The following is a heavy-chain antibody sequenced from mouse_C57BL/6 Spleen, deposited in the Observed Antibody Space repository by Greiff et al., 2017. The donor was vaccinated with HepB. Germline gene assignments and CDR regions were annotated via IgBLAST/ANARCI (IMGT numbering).Heavy chain of an antibody. CDR2: IDPSDSYT. J-gene: IGHJ3*01. V-gene: IGHV1-69*01. D-gene: IGHD2-5*01. Sequence: VKLQQPGAELVMPGASVKLSCKASGYTFTSYWMHWVKQRPGQGLEWIGEIDPSDSYTNYNQKFKGKSTLTVDKSSSTAYMPLSSLTSEDSAVYYCARSYYSNFWFAYWGQGTLVTVSS. CDR1: GYTFTSYW. CDR3: ARSYYSNFWFAY.